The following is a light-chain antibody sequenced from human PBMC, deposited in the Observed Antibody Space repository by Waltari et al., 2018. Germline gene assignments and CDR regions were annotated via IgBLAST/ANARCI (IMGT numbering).Light chain of an antibody. CDR1: RANIGANN. J-gene: IGLJ2*01. Sequence: QSVLIQPPSASAPPGQSVYISRSGSRANIGANNVTWYHQVPGAAPKLLIYTNDQRPSGVSDRFSAFKSGTSASLAISGLQSEDEGDYYCATWDDSLNGPVFGGGTKLTVL. CDR2: TND. V-gene: IGLV1-44*01. CDR3: ATWDDSLNGPV.